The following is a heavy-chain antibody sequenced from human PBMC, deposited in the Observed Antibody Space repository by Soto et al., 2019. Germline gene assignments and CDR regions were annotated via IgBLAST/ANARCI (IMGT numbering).Heavy chain of an antibody. CDR1: GFSLSTSGMC. J-gene: IGHJ4*02. CDR3: ARTSMVREYFFDY. V-gene: IGHV2-70*01. D-gene: IGHD3-10*01. Sequence: GPALVNRTQTLTLTCTFSGFSLSTSGMCVSWIRQPPGKSLEWLALIDWDDDKYYSTSLKTRLTISKDTSKNQVVLTMTNMDPVDTATYYCARTSMVREYFFDYWGQGTLVTVSS. CDR2: IDWDDDK.